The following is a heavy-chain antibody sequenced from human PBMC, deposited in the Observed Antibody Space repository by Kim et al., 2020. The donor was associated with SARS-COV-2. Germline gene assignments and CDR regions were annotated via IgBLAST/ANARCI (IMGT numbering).Heavy chain of an antibody. D-gene: IGHD2-21*01. J-gene: IGHJ6*02. CDR2: IWYDGSNK. CDR3: ASQVFGDYYGMDV. CDR1: GFTFSSYG. Sequence: GGSLRLSCAASGFTFSSYGMHWVRQAPGKGLEWVAVIWYDGSNKYYADSVKGRFTISRDNSKNTLYLQMNSLRAEDTAVYYCASQVFGDYYGMDVWGQGTTVTVSS. V-gene: IGHV3-33*01.